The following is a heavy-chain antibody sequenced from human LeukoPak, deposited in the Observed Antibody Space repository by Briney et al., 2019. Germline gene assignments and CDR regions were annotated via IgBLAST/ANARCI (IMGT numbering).Heavy chain of an antibody. CDR3: ARQAYCSSDTCYPFDS. V-gene: IGHV4-59*08. Sequence: SETLSLTCTVSGGSINTYWSWIRQPPGKGLEWIGYIYYSGSTSYNPSLKSRVTISVDTSKNQLSLMLSSVTAADTAVYYCARQAYCSSDTCYPFDSWGQGTLVTVSS. CDR2: IYYSGST. J-gene: IGHJ4*02. CDR1: GGSINTY. D-gene: IGHD2-15*01.